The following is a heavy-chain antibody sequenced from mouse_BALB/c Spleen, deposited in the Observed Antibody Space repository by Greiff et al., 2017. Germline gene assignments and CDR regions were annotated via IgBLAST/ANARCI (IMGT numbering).Heavy chain of an antibody. D-gene: IGHD1-1*01. CDR3: ARRGITTVGFDY. CDR1: GFTFSSFG. Sequence: EVQLVESGGGLVQPGGSRKLSCAASGFTFSSFGMHWVRQAPEKGLEWVAYISSASSTIYYADTVKGRFTISRDNPKNTLFLQMTSLRSEDTAMYYCARRGITTVGFDYWGQGTTLTVSS. CDR2: ISSASSTI. J-gene: IGHJ2*01. V-gene: IGHV5-17*02.